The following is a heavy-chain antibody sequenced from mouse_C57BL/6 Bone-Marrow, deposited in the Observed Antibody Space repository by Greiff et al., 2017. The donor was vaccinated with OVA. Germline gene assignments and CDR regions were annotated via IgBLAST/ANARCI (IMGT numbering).Heavy chain of an antibody. J-gene: IGHJ4*01. V-gene: IGHV1-15*01. CDR1: GYTFTDYE. CDR2: IDPETGGT. Sequence: VKLMESGAELVRPGASVTLSCKASGYTFTDYEMHWVKQTPVHGLEWIGAIDPETGGTAYNQKFKGKAILTVDKSSSTAYMELRSLTSEDSAVYYCTRGYSNYYAMDYWGQGTSVTVSS. CDR3: TRGYSNYYAMDY. D-gene: IGHD2-5*01.